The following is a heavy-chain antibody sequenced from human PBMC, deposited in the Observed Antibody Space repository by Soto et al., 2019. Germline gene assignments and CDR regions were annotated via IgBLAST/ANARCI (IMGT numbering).Heavy chain of an antibody. CDR1: GFTFSSYG. D-gene: IGHD6-19*01. CDR3: AKAHMEWLVPHNWFDP. Sequence: QVQLVESGGGVVQPGRSLRLSCAASGFTFSSYGMHWVRQAPGKGLEWVAVISYDGSNKYYADSVKGRFTISRDNSKNKLYLQMNSLRAEDTAVYYCAKAHMEWLVPHNWFDPWGQGTLVTVSS. CDR2: ISYDGSNK. V-gene: IGHV3-30*18. J-gene: IGHJ5*02.